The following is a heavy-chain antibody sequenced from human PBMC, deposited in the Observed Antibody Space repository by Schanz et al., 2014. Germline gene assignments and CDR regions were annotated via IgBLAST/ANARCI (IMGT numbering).Heavy chain of an antibody. Sequence: EGQLAESGGGLVQPGGSLRLSCAVSGFTVSSNHMSWVRQAPGKGLEWVSVIYSGIGAYYADSVKDRFTVSRDNSKNTGYLQMNRLRAEDTAVYYCARVHHYDPSGWGYFDYWGQGALVTVSS. V-gene: IGHV3-66*01. CDR2: IYSGIGA. J-gene: IGHJ4*02. D-gene: IGHD3-22*01. CDR3: ARVHHYDPSGWGYFDY. CDR1: GFTVSSNH.